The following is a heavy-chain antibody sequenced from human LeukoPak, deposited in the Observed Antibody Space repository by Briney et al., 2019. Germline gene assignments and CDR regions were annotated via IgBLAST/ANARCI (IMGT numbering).Heavy chain of an antibody. CDR1: GFTFGKYW. CDR2: IKLDGSEK. V-gene: IGHV3-7*03. CDR3: ARDLDGAPVY. D-gene: IGHD1-14*01. Sequence: GGSLRLSCVASGFTFGKYWMSWVRQAPGKGLEWVANIKLDGSEKNYVDSVKGRFTISRDNTKNSLYLQMNSLRVEDTAVYYCARDLDGAPVYWGQGTLVTVSS. J-gene: IGHJ4*02.